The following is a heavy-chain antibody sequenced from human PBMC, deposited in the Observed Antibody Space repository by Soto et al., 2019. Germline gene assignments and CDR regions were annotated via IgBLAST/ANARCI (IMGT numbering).Heavy chain of an antibody. D-gene: IGHD3-3*01. Sequence: SETLSLTCTVSGGSISSGDYYWSWIRQPPGKGLEWIGYIYYSGSTYYNPSLKSRVTISVDTSKNQFSLKLSSVTAADTAVYYCARARYYDFWSGYLGYWGQGTLVTVSS. CDR1: GGSISSGDYY. J-gene: IGHJ4*02. V-gene: IGHV4-30-4*01. CDR3: ARARYYDFWSGYLGY. CDR2: IYYSGST.